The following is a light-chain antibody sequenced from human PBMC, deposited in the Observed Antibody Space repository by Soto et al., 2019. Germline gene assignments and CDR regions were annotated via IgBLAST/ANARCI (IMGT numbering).Light chain of an antibody. CDR3: ATWDDSLSGWV. Sequence: QSVLTQPPSASGSPGQSVTISCTGTSSDVGAYNYVSWYQQHPGKAPKLLIYDVTKRPSGVPDRFSGSKSGNTASLTVSGLQAEDEADYYCATWDDSLSGWVFGGGTKLTVL. CDR1: SSDVGAYNY. J-gene: IGLJ3*02. CDR2: DVT. V-gene: IGLV2-8*01.